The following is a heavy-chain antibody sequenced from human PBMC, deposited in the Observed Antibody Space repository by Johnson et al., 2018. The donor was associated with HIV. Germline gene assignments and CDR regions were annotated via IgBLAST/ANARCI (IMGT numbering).Heavy chain of an antibody. J-gene: IGHJ3*02. V-gene: IGHV3-20*04. CDR3: PRGALRGDFGSGFNSHDAFDI. D-gene: IGHD3-3*01. Sequence: VQLVESGGSAVRPGGSLRLSCAASGFTFDDYGMSWVRQAPGKGLEWVSGISWNSGSIDYGDSVKGRFTISRDNSKNTLYLQMNSLRAEETAVYYCPRGALRGDFGSGFNSHDAFDIGGHGTLVTVSS. CDR2: ISWNSGSI. CDR1: GFTFDDYG.